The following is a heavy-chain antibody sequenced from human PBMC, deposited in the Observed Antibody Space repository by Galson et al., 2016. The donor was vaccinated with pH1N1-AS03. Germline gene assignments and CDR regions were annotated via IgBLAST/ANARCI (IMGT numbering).Heavy chain of an antibody. CDR1: GFTFSDAW. J-gene: IGHJ4*02. CDR2: LNPDGDYK. V-gene: IGHV3-7*01. D-gene: IGHD4-17*01. CDR3: GPNPEYGEGAY. Sequence: SLRLSCAGSGFTFSDAWMTWVRQAPGKGLEWVANLNPDGDYKQYVDSVKGRFTISRDNTRNSLYLQMNSLRVEETAIYYCGPNPEYGEGAYWGQGALVTVSS.